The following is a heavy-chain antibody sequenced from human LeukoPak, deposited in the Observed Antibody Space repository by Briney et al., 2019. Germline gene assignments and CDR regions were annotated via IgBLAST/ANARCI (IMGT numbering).Heavy chain of an antibody. CDR1: GFTFSDYA. J-gene: IGHJ2*01. CDR2: ISSNGGSI. Sequence: GGSLRLSCAASGFTFSDYAMHWVRQAPGKELEYVSAISSNGGSIHYANSVKGRFTISRDNSRNTLYLQMDSLRAEDMAVYYCARDTCGCGSGWHLYWYFDLWGRGTLVTVSS. V-gene: IGHV3-64*01. CDR3: ARDTCGCGSGWHLYWYFDL. D-gene: IGHD6-19*01.